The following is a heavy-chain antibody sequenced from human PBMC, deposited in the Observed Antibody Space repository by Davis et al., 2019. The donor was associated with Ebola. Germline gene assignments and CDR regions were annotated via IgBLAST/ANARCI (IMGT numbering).Heavy chain of an antibody. Sequence: MPSETLSLTCTVSGGSISSYYWSWIRQPPGKGLEWIGYIYYSGSTNYNPSLKSRVTISVDTSKNQFSLKLSSVTAADTAVYYCARDFSRGWFDPWGQGTLVTVSS. CDR1: GGSISSYY. V-gene: IGHV4-59*01. CDR3: ARDFSRGWFDP. D-gene: IGHD3-3*02. CDR2: IYYSGST. J-gene: IGHJ5*02.